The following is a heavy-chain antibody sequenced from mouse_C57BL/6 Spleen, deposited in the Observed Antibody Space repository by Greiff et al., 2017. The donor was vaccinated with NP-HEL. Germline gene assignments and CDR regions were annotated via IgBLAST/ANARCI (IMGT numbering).Heavy chain of an antibody. V-gene: IGHV3-6*01. CDR2: ISYDGSN. J-gene: IGHJ3*01. Sequence: EVKLEESGPGLVKPSQSLSLTCSVSGYSITSGYFWYWIRQLPGNQPEWMGFISYDGSNNYNPSLQNRISITRDTSKNQFFLKLNSMTTEDTATYYCASDRMGLRREFAYWGQGTLVTVSA. CDR3: ASDRMGLRREFAY. CDR1: GYSITSGYF. D-gene: IGHD2-4*01.